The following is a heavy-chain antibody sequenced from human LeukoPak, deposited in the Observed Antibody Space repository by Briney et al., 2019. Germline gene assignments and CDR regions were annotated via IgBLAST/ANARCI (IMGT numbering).Heavy chain of an antibody. J-gene: IGHJ4*02. V-gene: IGHV4-4*07. D-gene: IGHD3-3*01. CDR3: ARGPHYDFWSGYAAYYFDY. Sequence: SETLSLTCTVSGASISSYYWSWIRQPRAKGLEWIGGIYDSGTTYYNPSLKSRVTMSVDTSKNQFSLKLSSVTAADTAVYYCARGPHYDFWSGYAAYYFDYWGQGTLVTVSS. CDR2: IYDSGTT. CDR1: GASISSYY.